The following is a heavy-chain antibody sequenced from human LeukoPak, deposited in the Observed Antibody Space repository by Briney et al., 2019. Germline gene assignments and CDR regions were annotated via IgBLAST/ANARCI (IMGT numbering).Heavy chain of an antibody. D-gene: IGHD4-23*01. J-gene: IGHJ5*02. CDR3: ARDYGGKTDWFDP. CDR1: GYTFTSYA. Sequence: GASVKVSCKASGYTFTSYAMNWVRQAPGQGLEWMGIINPSGGSTSYAQKFQGRVTMTRDTSTSTVYMELSSLRSEDTAVYYCARDYGGKTDWFDPWGQGTLVTVSS. V-gene: IGHV1-46*01. CDR2: INPSGGST.